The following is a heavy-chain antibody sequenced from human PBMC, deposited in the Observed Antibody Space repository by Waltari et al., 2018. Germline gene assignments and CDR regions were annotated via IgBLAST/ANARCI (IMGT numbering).Heavy chain of an antibody. CDR2: IYYSGRT. CDR1: GGSISSSSYY. J-gene: IGHJ6*02. V-gene: IGHV4-39*01. CDR3: ASRDDYVWGSYRHYYYGMDV. Sequence: QLQLQESGPGLVKPSETLSLTCTVSGGSISSSSYYWGWIRQPPGKGLEWIGSIYYSGRTYYNPSLKSRGTISVDTSKNQFSLKLSSVTAADTAVYYCASRDDYVWGSYRHYYYGMDVWGQGTTVTVSS. D-gene: IGHD3-16*02.